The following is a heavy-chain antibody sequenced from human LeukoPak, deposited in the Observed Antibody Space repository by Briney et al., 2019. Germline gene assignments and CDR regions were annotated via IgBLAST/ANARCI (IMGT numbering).Heavy chain of an antibody. D-gene: IGHD1-26*01. CDR3: ARVGSGGNYYHYYYYYMDV. J-gene: IGHJ6*03. V-gene: IGHV4-34*01. Sequence: SETLSLTCAVYGGSFSGYYWSWIRQPPGKGLEWIGEINHSGSTNYNPSLKSRVTISVDTSKNQFSLKLSSVTAADTAVYYCARVGSGGNYYHYYYYYMDVWGKGTTVTVSS. CDR2: INHSGST. CDR1: GGSFSGYY.